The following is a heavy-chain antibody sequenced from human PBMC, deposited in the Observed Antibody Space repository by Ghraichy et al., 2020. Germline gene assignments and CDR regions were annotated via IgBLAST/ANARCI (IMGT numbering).Heavy chain of an antibody. CDR2: INHSGST. D-gene: IGHD3-16*01. CDR1: GGSFSGYY. V-gene: IGHV4-34*01. J-gene: IGHJ4*02. CDR3: ARGERPGLRLDFDY. Sequence: SETLSLTCAVYGGSFSGYYWSWIRQPPGKGLEWIGEINHSGSTNYNPSLKSRVTISVDTSKNQFSLKLSSVTAADTAVYYCARGERPGLRLDFDYWGQGTLVTVSS.